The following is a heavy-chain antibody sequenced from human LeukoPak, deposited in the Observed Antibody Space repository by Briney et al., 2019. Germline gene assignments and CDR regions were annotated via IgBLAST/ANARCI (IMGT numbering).Heavy chain of an antibody. CDR3: ASSQGPDAFDI. Sequence: GESLKISFKGSGYRFTSYWISWVRQMPGKGLEWMGRIDPSDSYTNYSPSFQGHVTISADKSISTAYLQWSSLKATDTAMYYCASSQGPDAFDIWGQGTMVTVSS. CDR2: IDPSDSYT. J-gene: IGHJ3*02. V-gene: IGHV5-10-1*01. CDR1: GYRFTSYW.